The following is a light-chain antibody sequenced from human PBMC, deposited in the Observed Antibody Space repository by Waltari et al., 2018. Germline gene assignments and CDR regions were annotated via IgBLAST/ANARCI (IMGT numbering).Light chain of an antibody. J-gene: IGLJ2*01. Sequence: QAVVTQEPSLPVSPGGTVTLTCGSTSGAVTSDHYPSWFQQKPGQAPRTLITDISRRPPWTPARFSGSLLGDKAALTLSGAQPEDEADYYCLLSYDVGRPVFGGGTKVTVL. CDR3: LLSYDVGRPV. CDR2: DIS. CDR1: SGAVTSDHY. V-gene: IGLV7-46*01.